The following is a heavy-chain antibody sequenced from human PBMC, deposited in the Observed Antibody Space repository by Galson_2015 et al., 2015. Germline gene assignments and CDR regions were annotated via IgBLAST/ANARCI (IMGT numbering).Heavy chain of an antibody. D-gene: IGHD2/OR15-2a*01. V-gene: IGHV4-39*01. CDR1: DDSISSATYF. CDR3: ARQSYLNEYSTQFQTRLNWFGP. J-gene: IGHJ5*02. Sequence: ETLSLTCTVSDDSISSATYFWGWIRQPPGRGLEWIGSIYYSGTKFYNPSLKSRVTISLDTSTKQFSLKVTSVTAADTAVYYCARQSYLNEYSTQFQTRLNWFGPWGQGLLVTVSS. CDR2: IYYSGTK.